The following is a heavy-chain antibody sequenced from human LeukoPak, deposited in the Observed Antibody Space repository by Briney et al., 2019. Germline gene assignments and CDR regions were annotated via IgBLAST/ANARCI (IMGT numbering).Heavy chain of an antibody. Sequence: SETLSLTCTVSGGSISTYYWSWIRQPPGKGLEWIGYIYYSGSTKYNPSLRSRVTMSVDTSKNQFSLKLSSLTAADTAVYYCARGITITIWYFDYWGQGAQVTVSS. CDR2: IYYSGST. D-gene: IGHD5-24*01. V-gene: IGHV4-59*01. J-gene: IGHJ4*02. CDR1: GGSISTYY. CDR3: ARGITITIWYFDY.